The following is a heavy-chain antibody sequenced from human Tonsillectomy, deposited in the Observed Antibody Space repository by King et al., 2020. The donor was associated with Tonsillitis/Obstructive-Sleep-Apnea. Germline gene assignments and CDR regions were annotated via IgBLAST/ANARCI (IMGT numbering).Heavy chain of an antibody. D-gene: IGHD3-22*01. CDR3: AKDRSDSRGWNWFDP. CDR1: GYIFTGYG. Sequence: VQLVQSGAEVKKPGASVKVSCKASGYIFTGYGVSWVRQAPGQGLEWMGWISTYRGNTNYAQKFPGRVTMTTDTSTRTAYMELRGLRSDDTALYYCAKDRSDSRGWNWFDPWGQGNLFTVSS. J-gene: IGHJ5*02. V-gene: IGHV1-18*01. CDR2: ISTYRGNT.